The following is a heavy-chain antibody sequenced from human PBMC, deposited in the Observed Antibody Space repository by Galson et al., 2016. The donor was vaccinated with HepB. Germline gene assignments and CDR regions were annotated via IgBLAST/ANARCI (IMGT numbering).Heavy chain of an antibody. J-gene: IGHJ3*01. CDR2: ISTYNGNT. D-gene: IGHD3-10*01. V-gene: IGHV1-18*01. Sequence: SVKVSCKASGYTFTNYGISWVRQAPGRGLEWMGWISTYNGNTNYAQKLQGRVTMTTDTSTSTAYMELKSLRSDDTAVYYCARGGEGQWVSGEGGQGTMVTVSP. CDR3: ARGGEGQWVSGE. CDR1: GYTFTNYG.